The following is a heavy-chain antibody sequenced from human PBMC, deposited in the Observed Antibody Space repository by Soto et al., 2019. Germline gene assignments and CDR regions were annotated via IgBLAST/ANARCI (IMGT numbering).Heavy chain of an antibody. Sequence: PSETLSLTSTVSGGSISSYYWSWIRQPPGKGLEWIGYIYYSGSTNYNPSLKSRVTISVDTSKNQFSLKLSSVTAADTAVYYCARVWGYYFDYWGQGTLVTVSS. CDR2: IYYSGST. J-gene: IGHJ4*02. CDR3: ARVWGYYFDY. V-gene: IGHV4-59*01. D-gene: IGHD3-10*01. CDR1: GGSISSYY.